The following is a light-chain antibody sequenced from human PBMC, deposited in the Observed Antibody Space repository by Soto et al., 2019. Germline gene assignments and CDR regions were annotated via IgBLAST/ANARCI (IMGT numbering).Light chain of an antibody. Sequence: EVVLTQSPGSLSLSPGERATLSCRASQSVISSYLAWYQQKPGQAPRLLTYGASSRATGLPDRFSGSGAGTDFTLTISRGEGEDVGIYYCIQATQSHRAVGQGTKVDIK. CDR3: IQATQSHRA. CDR1: QSVISSY. CDR2: GAS. V-gene: IGKV3-20*01. J-gene: IGKJ1*01.